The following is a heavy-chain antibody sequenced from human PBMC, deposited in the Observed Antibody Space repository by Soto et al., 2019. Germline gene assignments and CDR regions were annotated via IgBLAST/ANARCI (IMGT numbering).Heavy chain of an antibody. Sequence: QVQLQESGPGLVKPSETLSLTCTVSGGSISSYYWSWIRQPPGKGLEWIGYIYYSGSTNYNPSLKSRVTISVDTSKNQFSLKLSSVTAADTAVYYCARGGRYSGYVYDYWGQGTLVTVSS. CDR2: IYYSGST. CDR1: GGSISSYY. J-gene: IGHJ4*02. CDR3: ARGGRYSGYVYDY. V-gene: IGHV4-59*01. D-gene: IGHD5-12*01.